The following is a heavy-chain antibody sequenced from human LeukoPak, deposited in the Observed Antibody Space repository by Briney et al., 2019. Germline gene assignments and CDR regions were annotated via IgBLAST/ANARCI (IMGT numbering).Heavy chain of an antibody. D-gene: IGHD6-13*01. Sequence: ASVKVSCKASGYTFTNYDINWVRQATGQGLEWMGWMNPNSGNTGYAQKFQGRVTMTRNTSISTAYMELSSLRSEDTAVYYCARNLGRSSWYIWFDFWGQGTLSPSPQ. J-gene: IGHJ5*01. V-gene: IGHV1-8*01. CDR2: MNPNSGNT. CDR3: ARNLGRSSWYIWFDF. CDR1: GYTFTNYD.